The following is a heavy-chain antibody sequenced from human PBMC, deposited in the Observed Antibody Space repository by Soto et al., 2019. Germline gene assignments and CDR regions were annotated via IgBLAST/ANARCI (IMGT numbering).Heavy chain of an antibody. Sequence: EVQVVESGGGLVKPGDSLRLSCVVSGLTFSDAWVSWVRQAPGKGLEWLGRIKNRGTTDYPAPVKGRFIISRDDSKNTLYLQMNSLKSEDTAVYYCSGNADVYHGMLVWGQGTTVTVSS. CDR1: GLTFSDAW. D-gene: IGHD1-1*01. J-gene: IGHJ6*02. CDR2: IKNRGTT. CDR3: SGNADVYHGMLV. V-gene: IGHV3-15*01.